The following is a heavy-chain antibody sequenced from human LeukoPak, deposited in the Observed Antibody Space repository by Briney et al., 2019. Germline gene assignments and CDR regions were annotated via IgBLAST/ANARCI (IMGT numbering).Heavy chain of an antibody. Sequence: RSGRSLRLSCAASGFTFSSYGMHWVRQAPGKGLEWVAVISYDGSNKYYADSVKGRFTISRDNSKNTLYLQMNSLRAEDTAVYYCARSAAAKAPWDYWGQGTLVTVSS. V-gene: IGHV3-30*19. CDR1: GFTFSSYG. CDR3: ARSAAAKAPWDY. J-gene: IGHJ4*02. D-gene: IGHD2-2*01. CDR2: ISYDGSNK.